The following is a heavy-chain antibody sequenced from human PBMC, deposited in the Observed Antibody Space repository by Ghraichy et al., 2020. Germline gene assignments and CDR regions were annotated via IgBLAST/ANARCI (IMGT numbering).Heavy chain of an antibody. CDR2: FYYSGRT. CDR1: GDSISNYY. Sequence: SQTLSLTCSVSGDSISNYYWSWIRQPPGKGLEWIGYFYYSGRTNYNPSLKSRVTISVDTSRNQFSLKLSSVTAADTAMDYCARGGVVIRLWGQGTLVTVSS. J-gene: IGHJ4*02. D-gene: IGHD3-3*01. CDR3: ARGGVVIRL. V-gene: IGHV4-59*08.